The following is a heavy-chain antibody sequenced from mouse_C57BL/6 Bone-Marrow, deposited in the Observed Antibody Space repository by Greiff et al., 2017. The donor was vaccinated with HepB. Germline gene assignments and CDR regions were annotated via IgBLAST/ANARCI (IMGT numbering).Heavy chain of an antibody. J-gene: IGHJ3*01. Sequence: EVKLMESGAELVRPGASVKLSCTASGFNIKDDYMHWVNQRPEQGLEWIGWIDPENGDTEYASKFQGKATITADTSSNTAYLQLSSQTSEETAVYYCTTGAYRGQGTLVTDSA. CDR3: TTGAY. CDR1: GFNIKDDY. V-gene: IGHV14-4*01. CDR2: IDPENGDT.